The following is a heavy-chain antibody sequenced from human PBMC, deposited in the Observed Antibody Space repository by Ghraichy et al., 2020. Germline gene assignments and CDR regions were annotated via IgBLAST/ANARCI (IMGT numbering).Heavy chain of an antibody. CDR2: IYAGGTT. Sequence: GESLNISCAASGFTVSSNFMSWVRQAPGKGLEWVSVIYAGGTTIYGDSVEGRFTISRDNSKNTLYLQMNSLRAEDTAVYYCARDAEITNFGVRYGMDVWGPGTTVTVSS. CDR3: ARDAEITNFGVRYGMDV. J-gene: IGHJ6*02. V-gene: IGHV3-66*01. CDR1: GFTVSSNF. D-gene: IGHD3-3*01.